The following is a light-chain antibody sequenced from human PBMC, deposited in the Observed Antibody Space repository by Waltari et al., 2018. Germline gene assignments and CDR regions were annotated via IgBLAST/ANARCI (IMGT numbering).Light chain of an antibody. J-gene: IGLJ3*02. Sequence: QTVVTQEPSFSVSPGGTVTLTCGLSSGSVSTSYYPSWYQQTPGQTPRPLIYTTTPRSAGVPDRFSGSILGNKAALTITGAQADDESDYYCVLYMGRGIWVFGGGTKLTVL. V-gene: IGLV8-61*01. CDR2: TTT. CDR3: VLYMGRGIWV. CDR1: SGSVSTSYY.